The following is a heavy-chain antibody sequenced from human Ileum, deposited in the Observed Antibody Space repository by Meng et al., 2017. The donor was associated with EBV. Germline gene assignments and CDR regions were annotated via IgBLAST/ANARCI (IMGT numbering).Heavy chain of an antibody. Sequence: QVQLVQSGAEVKKPGXSVKVSCEASGFIFTSCAISWVRQAPGQGLQYMGWISAYNGNTNYAQELQGRVTMTTDTSTSTAYMELRSLRFDDTAVYYCARFYCSSTSCPHVLFDYWGQGTLVTVSS. J-gene: IGHJ4*02. CDR2: ISAYNGNT. CDR3: ARFYCSSTSCPHVLFDY. V-gene: IGHV1-18*01. CDR1: GFIFTSCA. D-gene: IGHD2-2*01.